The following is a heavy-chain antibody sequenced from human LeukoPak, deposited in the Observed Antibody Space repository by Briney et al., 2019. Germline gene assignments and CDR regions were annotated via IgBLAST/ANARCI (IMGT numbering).Heavy chain of an antibody. CDR2: ISNDGGGT. CDR3: AKGSSGYFFDL. CDR1: GFIFNNYG. D-gene: IGHD3-22*01. J-gene: IGHJ4*02. V-gene: IGHV3-23*01. Sequence: GGSLRLSCAASGFIFNNYGLVWVRQAPGKGLEWVSAISNDGGGTTYADFVKGRLSVSRDNSKNTLFLQMNSLRAEGTALYYCAKGSSGYFFDLWGQGTLVTVSS.